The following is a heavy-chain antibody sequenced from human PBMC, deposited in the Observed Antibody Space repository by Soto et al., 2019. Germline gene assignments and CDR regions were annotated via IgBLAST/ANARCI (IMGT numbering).Heavy chain of an antibody. CDR1: GFTFSSYW. J-gene: IGHJ4*02. V-gene: IGHV3-7*01. CDR2: IKQAGSEK. Sequence: VKLVESGGGLVQPGGSLRLSCAASGFTFSSYWMSWVRQAPGKGLEWVANIKQAGSEKYYVDTVKGRFTISRDNAKTSLYLQMNSMRAEDQAVYYCTRVRILATRRDPGVMLYYFDYRGQGTLVTVSS. D-gene: IGHD3-16*01. CDR3: TRVRILATRRDPGVMLYYFDY.